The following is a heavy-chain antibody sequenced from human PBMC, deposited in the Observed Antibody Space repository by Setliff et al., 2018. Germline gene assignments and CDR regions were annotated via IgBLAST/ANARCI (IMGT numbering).Heavy chain of an antibody. Sequence: GASLRISCKGSGYSFTSYWIGWVRQMPGKGLEWMGIIYPGDSDTRYSPSFQGQVPISADKSISTAYLQWSSLKASDTAMYYCARYDSSGYHYYYGMDVWGQGTTVTVSS. J-gene: IGHJ6*02. V-gene: IGHV5-51*01. CDR2: IYPGDSDT. D-gene: IGHD3-22*01. CDR1: GYSFTSYW. CDR3: ARYDSSGYHYYYGMDV.